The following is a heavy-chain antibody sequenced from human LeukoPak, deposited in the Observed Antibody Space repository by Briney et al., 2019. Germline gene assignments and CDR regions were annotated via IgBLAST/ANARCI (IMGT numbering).Heavy chain of an antibody. V-gene: IGHV4-34*01. CDR2: INHSGST. D-gene: IGHD2-15*01. CDR3: ARVLGYCSGGSCYSGRGMDV. J-gene: IGHJ6*01. CDR1: GGSFSGYY. Sequence: SETLSLTCAVYGGSFSGYYWSWIRQPPGKGLEWIGEINHSGSTNYNPSLKSRVTISVDTSKNQSSLKLSSVTAADTAVYYCARVLGYCSGGSCYSGRGMDVWGQGTTVTVSS.